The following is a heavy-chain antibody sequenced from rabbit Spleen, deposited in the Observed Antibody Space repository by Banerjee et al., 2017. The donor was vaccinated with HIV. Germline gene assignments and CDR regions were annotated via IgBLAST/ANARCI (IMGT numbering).Heavy chain of an antibody. J-gene: IGHJ2*01. CDR3: ARNYVNAFDP. D-gene: IGHD1-1*01. CDR2: IDTNDGDT. CDR1: GSSFSSNW. Sequence: LEESGGGLVKPGGSLTLTCTVSGSSFSSNWICWVRQAPGKGLEWIACIDTNDGDTDYANWPKGRFTISKTSSTTVTLQMTSLTAADTATYFCARNYVNAFDPWGPGTLVTVS. V-gene: IGHV1S45*01.